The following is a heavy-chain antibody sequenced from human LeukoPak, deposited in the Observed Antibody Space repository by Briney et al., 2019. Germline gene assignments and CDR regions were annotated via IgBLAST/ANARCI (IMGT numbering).Heavy chain of an antibody. CDR2: ISGSGGST. J-gene: IGHJ4*02. Sequence: GGSLRLSCAASGFTFSSYAMSWVRQAPGKGLEWVSAISGSGGSTYYAGSVKGRFTISRDNSKNTLYLQMNSLRAEDTAVYYCAKENYGFWSGYYGDYWGQGTLVTVSS. D-gene: IGHD3-3*01. V-gene: IGHV3-23*01. CDR3: AKENYGFWSGYYGDY. CDR1: GFTFSSYA.